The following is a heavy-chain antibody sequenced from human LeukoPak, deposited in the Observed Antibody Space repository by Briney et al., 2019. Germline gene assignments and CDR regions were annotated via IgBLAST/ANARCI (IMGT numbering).Heavy chain of an antibody. CDR3: ARDSLYCVVDY. CDR2: INPSGGST. V-gene: IGHV1-46*01. Sequence: VASVKVSCKTSGYTFTSYYIHWVRQAPGQGLEWMGIINPSGGSTSYAQKFQGRVTMTRDTSTSTVYMYLSSLRSEDTAVYYCARDSLYCVVDYWGQGTLVTVSS. CDR1: GYTFTSYY. J-gene: IGHJ4*02. D-gene: IGHD1-26*01.